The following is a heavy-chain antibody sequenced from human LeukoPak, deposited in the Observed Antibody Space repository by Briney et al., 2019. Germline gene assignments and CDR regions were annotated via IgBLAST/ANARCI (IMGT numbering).Heavy chain of an antibody. V-gene: IGHV3-23*01. Sequence: GGSLRLSCAASGFTFSSYAMSWVRQAPGKGLEWVSAISGSGGSTYYADSVKGRFTISRDNSKNTLYLQVNSLRAEDTPVYYCAKARIVVVPAAIGYWGQGTLVTVSS. CDR1: GFTFSSYA. CDR2: ISGSGGST. D-gene: IGHD2-2*01. J-gene: IGHJ4*02. CDR3: AKARIVVVPAAIGY.